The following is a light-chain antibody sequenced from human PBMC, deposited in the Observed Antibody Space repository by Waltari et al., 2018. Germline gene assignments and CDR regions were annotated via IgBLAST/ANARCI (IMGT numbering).Light chain of an antibody. V-gene: IGLV2-14*01. Sequence: QPALPQPTHVPGSPPPSITIPSPVTSSDLGDYSFLAWYHHRPGKAPKLLIYEVSIRPSGVSNRFSGSKSGTSASLTISGLQAEDEADYYCGSYAASLDAVVFGGGTKLTVL. CDR3: GSYAASLDAVV. CDR1: SSDLGDYSF. J-gene: IGLJ2*01. CDR2: EVS.